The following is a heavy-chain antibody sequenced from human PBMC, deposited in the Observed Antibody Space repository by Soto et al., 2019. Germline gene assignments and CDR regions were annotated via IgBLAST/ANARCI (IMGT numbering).Heavy chain of an antibody. CDR2: IVVGSGNT. CDR3: ARDLAAAAY. D-gene: IGHD6-13*01. CDR1: GFTFTSSA. Sequence: SVKVSCKASGFTFTSSAMQWVRQARGQRLEWIGWIVVGSGNTNYAQKFQGRVTVTRDTSTSTVYLELSSLRSDDTAVYYCARDLAAAAYWGQGTLVTVS. J-gene: IGHJ4*02. V-gene: IGHV1-58*02.